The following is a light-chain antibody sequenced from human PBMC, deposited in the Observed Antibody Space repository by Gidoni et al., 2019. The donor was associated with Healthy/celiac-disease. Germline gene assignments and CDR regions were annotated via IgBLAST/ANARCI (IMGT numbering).Light chain of an antibody. V-gene: IGKV3-15*01. CDR1: QSVSSN. CDR3: QQYNNWPPWT. J-gene: IGKJ1*01. Sequence: SQSVSSNLAWYQQKPGQAARLLIYGASTRATGIPARFSGSGSGTEFTLTISSLQSEDFAVYYCQQYNNWPPWTFGQGTKVEIK. CDR2: GAS.